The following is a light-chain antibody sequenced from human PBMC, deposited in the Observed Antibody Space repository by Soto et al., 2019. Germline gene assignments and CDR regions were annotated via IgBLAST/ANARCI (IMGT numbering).Light chain of an antibody. V-gene: IGKV3-15*01. CDR2: GAS. CDR1: QSVSSN. J-gene: IGKJ2*02. Sequence: EIVMTQSPATLSVSPGERATLSCRASQSVSSNLAWYQQKPGQAPRLLIYGASTRATGIPARFSGSGSGTEFTLTLSSLQSEAFSVYYCQQYNNWPPWTLGQGTKLEIK. CDR3: QQYNNWPPWT.